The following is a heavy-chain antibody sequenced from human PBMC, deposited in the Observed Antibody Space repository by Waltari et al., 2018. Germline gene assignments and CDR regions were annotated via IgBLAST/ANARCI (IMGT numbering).Heavy chain of an antibody. D-gene: IGHD3-22*01. CDR2: ISYNARNI. V-gene: IGHV3-30*04. J-gene: IGHJ6*02. Sequence: QVQLVESGGGVVLPGRSLRLSCDASEFTFRSYAMHWVRQAPGKGPEWVAVISYNARNIYYVDSVKGRFTISRDNSKKTLYLQMNSLRADDTAVYYCARDYCDRTNCHGMDVWGQGTTVTVSS. CDR1: EFTFRSYA. CDR3: ARDYCDRTNCHGMDV.